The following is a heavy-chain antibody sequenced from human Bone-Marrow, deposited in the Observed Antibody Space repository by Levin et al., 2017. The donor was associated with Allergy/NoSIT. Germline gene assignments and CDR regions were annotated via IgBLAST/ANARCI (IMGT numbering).Heavy chain of an antibody. V-gene: IGHV3-15*01. CDR2: IKSKTDGGTP. D-gene: IGHD2-15*01. CDR3: TTGWAWIGVVVAATRRDCQH. Sequence: GGSLRLSCAASGFTFSNAWMSWVRQAPGKGLEWVGPIKSKTDGGTPDYAAPVKGSFTISRADSKNTLYLHMNSLKTGDTAVYYWTTGWAWIGVVVAATRRDCQHWGQGILVTVSA. CDR1: GFTFSNAW. J-gene: IGHJ1*01.